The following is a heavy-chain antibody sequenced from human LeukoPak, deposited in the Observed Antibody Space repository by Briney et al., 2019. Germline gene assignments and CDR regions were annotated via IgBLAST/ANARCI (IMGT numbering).Heavy chain of an antibody. V-gene: IGHV3-30*01. CDR1: GFTFSNYA. D-gene: IGHD3-10*01. CDR2: ISSGGTYE. Sequence: GGSLRLSCAASGFTFSNYAMHWVRQAPGKGLEWVSLISSGGTYEYYADSVKGRFTISRDNSKNTLYLQLNSLRAEDTAVYYCARDSTYYYDSGSSGPHYFDNWGQGTLVTVSS. CDR3: ARDSTYYYDSGSSGPHYFDN. J-gene: IGHJ4*02.